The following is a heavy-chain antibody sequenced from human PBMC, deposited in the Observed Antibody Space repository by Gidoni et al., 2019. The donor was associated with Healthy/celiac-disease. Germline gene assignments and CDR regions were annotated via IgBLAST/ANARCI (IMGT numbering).Heavy chain of an antibody. CDR3: ARETASTLDY. CDR1: GGSISSYY. V-gene: IGHV4-59*01. CDR2: IYNSGIT. Sequence: QVKLRESGPGRVKHSETLSRTCTDSGGSISSYYWSWIRQPPGKGLEWIGYIYNSGITNYNPSLKSRVTISVDTSKHQFSLKLSSVTAADTAVYYCARETASTLDYWGQGTLVTVSS. J-gene: IGHJ4*02.